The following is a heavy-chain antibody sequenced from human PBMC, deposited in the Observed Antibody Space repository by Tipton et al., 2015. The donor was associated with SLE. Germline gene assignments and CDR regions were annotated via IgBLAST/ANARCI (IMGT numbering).Heavy chain of an antibody. Sequence: LRLSCIVSGDSISSSSYYWGWIRQPPGKGLEWVGTVYYTGNTFYNPSLKSRVTISVDTSKNQFSLKLSSVTAADTAVYYCARDEYRYDGTGYHLLGHFDYWGQGTLVTVSS. V-gene: IGHV4-39*07. D-gene: IGHD3-22*01. CDR3: ARDEYRYDGTGYHLLGHFDY. CDR2: VYYTGNT. CDR1: GDSISSSSYY. J-gene: IGHJ4*02.